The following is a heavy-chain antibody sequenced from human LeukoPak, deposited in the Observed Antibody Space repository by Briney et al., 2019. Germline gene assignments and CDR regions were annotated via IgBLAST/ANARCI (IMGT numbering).Heavy chain of an antibody. CDR3: AKQRIVDYYGSGSYYNAYYFDY. D-gene: IGHD3-10*01. CDR1: GFTFSSYA. CDR2: ISGSGGST. V-gene: IGHV3-23*01. J-gene: IGHJ4*02. Sequence: GGSLRLSCAASGFTFSSYAMSWVRQAPGKGLERVSAISGSGGSTYYADSVKGRFTISRDNSKNTLYLQMNSLRAEDTAVYYCAKQRIVDYYGSGSYYNAYYFDYWGQGTLVTVSS.